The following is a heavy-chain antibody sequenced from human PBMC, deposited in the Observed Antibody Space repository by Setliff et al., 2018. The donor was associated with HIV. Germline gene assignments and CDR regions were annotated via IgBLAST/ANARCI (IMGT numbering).Heavy chain of an antibody. J-gene: IGHJ3*01. CDR3: ATGLTFPSTFDL. V-gene: IGHV4-61*09. CDR2: VFSVGST. CDR1: GGPMSSGYDY. D-gene: IGHD1-1*01. Sequence: PSETLSLTCSVSGGPMSSGYDYWTWIRQPAGKGLEWIGHVFSVGSTNYNPSLKSRVTISLDTSKHQISLTLSSVTAADTAIYYCATGLTFPSTFDLWGQGTVVTVSS.